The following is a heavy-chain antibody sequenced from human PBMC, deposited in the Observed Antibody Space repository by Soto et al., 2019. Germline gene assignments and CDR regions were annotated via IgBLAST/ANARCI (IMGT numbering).Heavy chain of an antibody. Sequence: GASVKVSCKASGGTFSSYAISWVRQAPGQGLEWMGGIIPIFGTADYAQKFQGRVTITADESTSTAYMELSSLRSEDTAVYYCARGIVVVTAKPQYYYYGMDVWGQGTTVTVSS. CDR3: ARGIVVVTAKPQYYYYGMDV. J-gene: IGHJ6*02. CDR2: IIPIFGTA. V-gene: IGHV1-69*13. CDR1: GGTFSSYA. D-gene: IGHD2-21*02.